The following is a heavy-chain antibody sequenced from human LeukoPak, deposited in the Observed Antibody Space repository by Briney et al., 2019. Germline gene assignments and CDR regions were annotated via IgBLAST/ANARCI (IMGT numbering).Heavy chain of an antibody. CDR3: ARGDYYDSSGYYPNWFDP. CDR1: GFTFSKYM. J-gene: IGHJ5*02. V-gene: IGHV3-7*01. Sequence: GGSLRLSCVASGFTFSKYMMSWVRQAPGKGLEWVANIKQDGSEKYYVDSVKGRFTISRDNAKNSLYLQMNSLRAEDTAVYYCARGDYYDSSGYYPNWFDPWGQGTLVTVSS. CDR2: IKQDGSEK. D-gene: IGHD3-22*01.